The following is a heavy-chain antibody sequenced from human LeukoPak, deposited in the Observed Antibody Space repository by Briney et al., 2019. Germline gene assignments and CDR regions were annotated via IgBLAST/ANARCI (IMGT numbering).Heavy chain of an antibody. V-gene: IGHV3-33*06. J-gene: IGHJ4*02. CDR2: IWYDGSNK. CDR1: GFTFSSYG. Sequence: GGSLRLSCAASGFTFSSYGMHWVRQAPGKGLEWVAVIWYDGSNKYYAGSVKGRFTISRDNSKNTLYLQMNSLRAEDTAVYYCAKGYYYDSSGYYPTFDYWGQGTLVTVSS. CDR3: AKGYYYDSSGYYPTFDY. D-gene: IGHD3-22*01.